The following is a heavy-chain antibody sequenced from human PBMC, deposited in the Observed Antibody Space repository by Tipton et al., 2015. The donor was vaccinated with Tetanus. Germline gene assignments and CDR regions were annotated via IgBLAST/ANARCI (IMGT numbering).Heavy chain of an antibody. Sequence: LRLSCSVSGDSIRSEDYYWGWIRQSPGKGPEWLGYIYYSGSTYNNPSLKSRVSISLDASKNQFSLSLNSVTAADSATYYCARLTCSSPSCYYYYYYYVDVWGTGTAVAVSS. J-gene: IGHJ6*03. CDR1: GDSIRSEDYY. V-gene: IGHV4-30-4*01. D-gene: IGHD2-2*01. CDR3: ARLTCSSPSCYYYYYYYVDV. CDR2: IYYSGST.